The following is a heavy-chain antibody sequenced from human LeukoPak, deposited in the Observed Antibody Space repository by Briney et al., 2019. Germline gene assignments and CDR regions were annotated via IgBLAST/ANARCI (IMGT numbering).Heavy chain of an antibody. CDR1: GGSISRYY. Sequence: SETLSLTCSVSGGSISRYYWSWMRQPPGKGLECIGYIYYSGSTNYNPSLKSRVTISVDTSKNQFSLKLSSVTAADTAVYYCARGLGELSFWGQGTLVTVSS. V-gene: IGHV4-59*01. D-gene: IGHD3-16*02. CDR2: IYYSGST. CDR3: ARGLGELSF. J-gene: IGHJ4*02.